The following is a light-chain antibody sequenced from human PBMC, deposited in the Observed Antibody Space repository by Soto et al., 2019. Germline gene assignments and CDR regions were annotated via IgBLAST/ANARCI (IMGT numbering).Light chain of an antibody. Sequence: IVLTQSPGTLSLSPGERATLSCRASQSVSSSYLAWYQQKPGQAPRLLIYGASSRATGIPDRFSGSGSGTDFTLTISRLEPEDFAVYYCQQCGSSPLFTFGPGTKVDIK. V-gene: IGKV3-20*01. CDR1: QSVSSSY. CDR3: QQCGSSPLFT. CDR2: GAS. J-gene: IGKJ3*01.